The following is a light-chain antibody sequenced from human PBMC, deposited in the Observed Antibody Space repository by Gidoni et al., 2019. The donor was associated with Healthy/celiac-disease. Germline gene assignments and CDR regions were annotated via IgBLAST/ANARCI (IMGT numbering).Light chain of an antibody. CDR3: QQYYGTPIT. Sequence: IVMTQSPESLAVSLGERATIKCKSSQSVLYSSNNKNYLAWYQQKPGQPPKLLIYWASTRESGVPDRFSGSGSGTDFTLTISSLQAEDVAVYYCQQYYGTPITFGQGTKVEIK. CDR2: WAS. CDR1: QSVLYSSNNKNY. V-gene: IGKV4-1*01. J-gene: IGKJ1*01.